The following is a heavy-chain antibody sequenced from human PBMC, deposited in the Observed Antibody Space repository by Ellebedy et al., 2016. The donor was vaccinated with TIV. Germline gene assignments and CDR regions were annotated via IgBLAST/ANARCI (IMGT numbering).Heavy chain of an antibody. CDR2: IYYSGST. Sequence: PSETLSLTCTVSGGSITGYYWSWIRQPPGKGLEWIGYIYYSGSTNYNPSLKSRVTMSVDTSKNQFSLKLSSVTAADTAVYYCATLPSFGELGHWFDPWGQGTLVTVSS. D-gene: IGHD3-10*01. J-gene: IGHJ5*02. V-gene: IGHV4-59*01. CDR3: ATLPSFGELGHWFDP. CDR1: GGSITGYY.